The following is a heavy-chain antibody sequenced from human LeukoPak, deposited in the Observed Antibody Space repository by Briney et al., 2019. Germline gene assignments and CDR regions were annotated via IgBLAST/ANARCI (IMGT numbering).Heavy chain of an antibody. D-gene: IGHD2-2*01. CDR2: ISTSSSTI. V-gene: IGHV3-48*01. CDR1: GFTFTTYN. J-gene: IGHJ5*02. Sequence: PGGSLRLSCAASGFTFTTYNMNWVRQAPGKGLEWVSYISTSSSTIYYADSVKGRFTISRDNAKNSLYLQMNNLRAEDTAVYYCARDPCSSTSCYVGWFDHWGQGTLVTVSS. CDR3: ARDPCSSTSCYVGWFDH.